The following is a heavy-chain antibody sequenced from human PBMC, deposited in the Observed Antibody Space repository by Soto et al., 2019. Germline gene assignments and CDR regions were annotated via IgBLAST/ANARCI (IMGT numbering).Heavy chain of an antibody. D-gene: IGHD6-19*01. CDR3: ARAAHSSGWYYNYYGMDV. J-gene: IGHJ6*02. CDR1: GGSISSYY. CDR2: IYYSGST. Sequence: SETLSLTCTVSGGSISSYYWSWIRQPPGKGLEWIGYIYYSGSTNYNPSLKSRVTISVDTSKNQFSLKLSSVTAADTAVYYCARAAHSSGWYYNYYGMDVWGQGTTVTVSS. V-gene: IGHV4-59*01.